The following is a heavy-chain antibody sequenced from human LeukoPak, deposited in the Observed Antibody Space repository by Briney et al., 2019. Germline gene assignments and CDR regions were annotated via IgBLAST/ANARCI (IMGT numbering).Heavy chain of an antibody. Sequence: GESLKISCKGSGYSFTSYWIGWVRQMPGKGLEWMGIIYPGDSDTRYSPSFQGQVTISADKSISTVYLQWSSLKASDTAMYYCASTDTAMADYYGMDVWGQGTTVTVSS. V-gene: IGHV5-51*01. J-gene: IGHJ6*02. CDR3: ASTDTAMADYYGMDV. CDR1: GYSFTSYW. CDR2: IYPGDSDT. D-gene: IGHD5-18*01.